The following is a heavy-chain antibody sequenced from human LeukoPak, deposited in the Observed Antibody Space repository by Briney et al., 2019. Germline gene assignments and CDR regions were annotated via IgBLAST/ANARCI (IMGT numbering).Heavy chain of an antibody. CDR2: ISGSGGST. D-gene: IGHD2-15*01. CDR3: AKGFRRRTGIVVVVAALVDAFDI. J-gene: IGHJ3*02. Sequence: GGSLRLSCAASGFTFSRNGMTWVRQAPGKGLEWVSAISGSGGSTYYADSVKGRFTISRDNSKNTLYLQMNSLRAEDTAVYYCAKGFRRRTGIVVVVAALVDAFDIWGQGTMVTVSS. CDR1: GFTFSRNG. V-gene: IGHV3-23*01.